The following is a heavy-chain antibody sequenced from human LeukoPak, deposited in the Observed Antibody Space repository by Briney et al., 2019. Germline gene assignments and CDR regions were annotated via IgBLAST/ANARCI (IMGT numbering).Heavy chain of an antibody. CDR3: ATRWFGELSPPPDY. D-gene: IGHD3-10*01. Sequence: SETLSLTCAVYGGSFSGYYWSWIRQPPGKGLEWIGEINHSGSTNYYPSLKSGVTISVDTSKNQFSLKLRSVTGADTAALYCATRWFGELSPPPDYWGQGTLVTVSS. V-gene: IGHV4-34*01. CDR2: INHSGST. J-gene: IGHJ4*02. CDR1: GGSFSGYY.